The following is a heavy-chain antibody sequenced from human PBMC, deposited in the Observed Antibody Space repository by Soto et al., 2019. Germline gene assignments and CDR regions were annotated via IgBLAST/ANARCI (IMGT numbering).Heavy chain of an antibody. CDR1: GGTFSSYA. V-gene: IGHV1-69*01. J-gene: IGHJ4*02. Sequence: QVQLVQSGAEVKKPGSSVKVSCKASGGTFSSYAISWVRQAPGQGLEWMGGIIPIFGTANYAQKLQGRVTITADESTSKAYMELGSLRSEDTGVYYCARSAIPIFGVVKVFVPYFDYWGRGTLVTVSS. CDR2: IIPIFGTA. CDR3: ARSAIPIFGVVKVFVPYFDY. D-gene: IGHD3-3*02.